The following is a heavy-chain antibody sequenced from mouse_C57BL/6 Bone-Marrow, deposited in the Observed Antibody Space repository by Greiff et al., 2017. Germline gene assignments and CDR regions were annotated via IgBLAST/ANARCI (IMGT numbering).Heavy chain of an antibody. V-gene: IGHV1-64*01. Sequence: QVQLQQPGAELVKPGASVKLSCKASGYTFTSYWMHWVKQRPGQGLEWIGMIHPNSGSTDYNEKFKSKATLTVDKSSSTAYMQLSSLTSEDSAVYDCAKGGYNGGFAYWGQGTLVTVSA. CDR2: IHPNSGST. D-gene: IGHD1-3*01. CDR1: GYTFTSYW. J-gene: IGHJ3*01. CDR3: AKGGYNGGFAY.